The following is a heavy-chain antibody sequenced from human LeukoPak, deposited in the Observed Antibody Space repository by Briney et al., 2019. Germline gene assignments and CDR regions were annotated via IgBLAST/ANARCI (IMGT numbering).Heavy chain of an antibody. CDR1: GFTFSSYG. J-gene: IGHJ3*02. CDR2: IRYDGSNK. CDR3: ARDQAHSFDI. V-gene: IGHV3-30*02. Sequence: GSLRLSCAASGFTFSSYGMHWVRQAPGKGLEWVAFIRYDGSNKYYADSVKGRFTISRDNAKNTLYLQMNSLRAEDTAVYYCARDQAHSFDIWGQGTMVTVSS.